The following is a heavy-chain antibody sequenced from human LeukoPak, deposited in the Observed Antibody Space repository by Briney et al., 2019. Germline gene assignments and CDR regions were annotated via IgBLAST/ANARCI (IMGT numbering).Heavy chain of an antibody. J-gene: IGHJ4*02. V-gene: IGHV1-18*01. CDR3: ATIFGVANPVDY. CDR1: GYTFTSYG. CDR2: ISAYNGNT. Sequence: ASVKVSCEASGYTFTSYGISWVRQAPGQGLEWMGWISAYNGNTNYAQKLQGRVTMTTDTSTSTAYMELRSLRSDDTAVYYCATIFGVANPVDYWGQGTLVTVSS. D-gene: IGHD3-3*01.